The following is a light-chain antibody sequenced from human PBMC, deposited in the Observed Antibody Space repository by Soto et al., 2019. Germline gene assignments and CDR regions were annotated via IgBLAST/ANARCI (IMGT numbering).Light chain of an antibody. CDR2: GAS. Sequence: EIVMTQSPATLSVSPGERATLSCRASQNIRTNLAWYQQQPGQAPRLLIYGASTRATGIPVRFSGSGSGTEFTLTSSRLPSDDFAVYYCKHYNTWPGFGQGTKLEIK. V-gene: IGKV3-15*01. J-gene: IGKJ2*01. CDR1: QNIRTN. CDR3: KHYNTWPG.